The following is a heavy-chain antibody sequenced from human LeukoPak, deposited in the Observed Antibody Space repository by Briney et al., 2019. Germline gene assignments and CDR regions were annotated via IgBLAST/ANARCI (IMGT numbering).Heavy chain of an antibody. Sequence: SETLSLTCSVSSDSISGCSWSWIRQPPGKGLEWIGYIYYSGSTNYNPSLESRVTISVDTSKNQLSLRLTSVTTADTAMYYCARGPYGSGISNWFDSWGRGTLVIVSS. CDR3: ARGPYGSGISNWFDS. CDR1: SDSISGCS. D-gene: IGHD3-10*01. V-gene: IGHV4-59*01. CDR2: IYYSGST. J-gene: IGHJ5*01.